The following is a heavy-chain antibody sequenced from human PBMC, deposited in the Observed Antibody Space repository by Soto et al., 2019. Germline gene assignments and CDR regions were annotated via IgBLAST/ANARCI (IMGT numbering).Heavy chain of an antibody. J-gene: IGHJ6*02. CDR3: AREVPTVNTDYYYYGMDV. V-gene: IGHV1-69*01. CDR1: GGTFSSYA. Sequence: QVQLVQSGAEVKKPGSTVKVSCKASGGTFSSYAISWVRQAPGQGLEWMGGIIPIFGTANYAQKFQGRVTITADESTSTAYMELSSLRSEDTAVYYCAREVPTVNTDYYYYGMDVWGQGTTVTVSS. D-gene: IGHD4-17*01. CDR2: IIPIFGTA.